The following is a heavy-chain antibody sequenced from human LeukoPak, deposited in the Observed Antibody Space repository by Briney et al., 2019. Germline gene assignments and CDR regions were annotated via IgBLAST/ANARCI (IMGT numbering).Heavy chain of an antibody. CDR3: AKSPSGFTYGRNWFDP. CDR1: GYSFTSYW. CDR2: IYPGDSDT. V-gene: IGHV5-51*01. D-gene: IGHD5-18*01. J-gene: IGHJ5*02. Sequence: GQSLKISCPGPGYSFTSYWIAWVRQVTGKGLDWMGIIYPGDSDTRYSPSFQGQVTISADKSISTTYLQINTLKASDTAIYYCAKSPSGFTYGRNWFDPWGQGTLVTVSS.